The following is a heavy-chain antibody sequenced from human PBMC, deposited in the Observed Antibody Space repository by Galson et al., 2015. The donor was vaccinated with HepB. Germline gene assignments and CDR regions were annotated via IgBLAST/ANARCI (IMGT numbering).Heavy chain of an antibody. CDR2: ISAYNGNT. CDR3: ARDLTVSRTVGATYNWFDP. V-gene: IGHV1-18*01. D-gene: IGHD1-26*01. J-gene: IGHJ5*02. Sequence: SVKVSCKASGYTFTSYGISWVRQAPGQGLEWMGWISAYNGNTNYAQKLQGRVTMTTDTSTSTAYMELRSLRSDDTAVYYCARDLTVSRTVGATYNWFDPWGQGTLVTVSS. CDR1: GYTFTSYG.